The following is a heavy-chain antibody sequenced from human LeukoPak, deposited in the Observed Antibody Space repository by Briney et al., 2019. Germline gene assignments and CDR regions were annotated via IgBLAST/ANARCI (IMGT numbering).Heavy chain of an antibody. CDR3: ARPWGYSYGYVAH. D-gene: IGHD5-18*01. CDR1: GGSITTTSYF. Sequence: PSETLSLTCTVSGGSITTTSYFWGWIRQPPGKGLEWIGSIFYSGSTYYNASLKSRVTISVDTSKNQISLKLTSVTAADTAVYSCARPWGYSYGYVAHWGQGTLVTVSS. CDR2: IFYSGST. V-gene: IGHV4-39*01. J-gene: IGHJ4*02.